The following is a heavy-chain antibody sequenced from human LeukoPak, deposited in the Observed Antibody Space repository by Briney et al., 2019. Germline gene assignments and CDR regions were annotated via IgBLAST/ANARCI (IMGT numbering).Heavy chain of an antibody. V-gene: IGHV4-59*01. CDR2: ISNSGTT. Sequence: SETLSLTCTVSGGSINIYYWSWIRQPPGKGLEWIGYISNSGTTNYNPSLKSRVTISADTSKNKFSLDLSSVTAADTAVYYCARVGYCSGGSCRFDPWGQGTLVTVSS. CDR1: GGSINIYY. CDR3: ARVGYCSGGSCRFDP. D-gene: IGHD2-15*01. J-gene: IGHJ5*02.